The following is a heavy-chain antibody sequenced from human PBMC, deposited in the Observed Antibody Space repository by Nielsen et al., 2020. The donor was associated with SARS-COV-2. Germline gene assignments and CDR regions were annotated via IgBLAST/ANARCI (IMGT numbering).Heavy chain of an antibody. V-gene: IGHV1-46*01. D-gene: IGHD1-14*01. CDR1: GYTFTSYY. CDR2: INPSGGST. Sequence: ASVKVSCKASGYTFTSYYMHWVRQARGQGLEWMGIINPSGGSTSYAQKFQGRVTMTRDTSTSTVYMELSSLRSEDTAVYYCARDRVTAHYYYYYGMDVWGQGTTVTVSS. J-gene: IGHJ6*02. CDR3: ARDRVTAHYYYYYGMDV.